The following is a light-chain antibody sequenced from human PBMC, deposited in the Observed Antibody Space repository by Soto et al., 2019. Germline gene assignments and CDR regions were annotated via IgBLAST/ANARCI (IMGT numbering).Light chain of an antibody. V-gene: IGKV1-39*01. Sequence: DIQMTQSPSSLSASVGDRVSMSCRASQSINTFLNWYQQKPGKAPHLLIYGASNLHSGVQSRFSGSGSGTEFTLTISSLQPDDFATYYCQHYYSDWTFGQGTKVDIK. CDR3: QHYYSDWT. CDR1: QSINTF. J-gene: IGKJ1*01. CDR2: GAS.